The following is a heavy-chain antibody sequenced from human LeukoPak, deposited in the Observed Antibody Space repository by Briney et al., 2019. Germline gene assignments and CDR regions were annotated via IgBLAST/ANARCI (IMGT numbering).Heavy chain of an antibody. V-gene: IGHV3-23*01. D-gene: IGHD3-22*01. CDR3: AKQSLYDSSGHFHY. CDR2: MTSGGGT. J-gene: IGHJ4*02. Sequence: GGSLRLSCAASGFTFSSYAMTWVRQAPGKGLEWVSAMTSGGGTYYADSVKGRFTISRDNSKNTLFLRMNSLRAEDTAVYFCAKQSLYDSSGHFHYWGQGTLVTVSS. CDR1: GFTFSSYA.